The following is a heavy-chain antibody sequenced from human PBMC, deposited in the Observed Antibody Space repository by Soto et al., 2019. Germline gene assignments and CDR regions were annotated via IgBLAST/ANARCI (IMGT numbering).Heavy chain of an antibody. CDR1: GYTFTSYD. V-gene: IGHV1-8*01. CDR3: ARGRRRPEEACFAP. Sequence: QVQLVQAGAEVKKPGASVKVSCKASGYTFTSYDINWVRQATVQGREWMGWMNPNSGNTGYAQKFQGRVTMTRHTSISTAYMGLSSLRSEDTAVYYCARGRRRPEEACFAPWGQGTLVTVSS. CDR2: MNPNSGNT. J-gene: IGHJ5*02.